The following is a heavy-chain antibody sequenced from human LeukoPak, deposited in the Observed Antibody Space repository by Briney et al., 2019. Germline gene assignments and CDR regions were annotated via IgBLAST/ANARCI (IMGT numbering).Heavy chain of an antibody. D-gene: IGHD6-19*01. CDR3: ARLQSGWFYFDY. V-gene: IGHV4-61*02. Sequence: SQTLSLTCTASGGSISSGSYCWGWIRQPAGKGLEWIGRIYTSGSTNYNPSLKSRVTISVDTSKNQFSLKLSSVTAADTAVYYCARLQSGWFYFDYWGQGTLVTVSS. J-gene: IGHJ4*02. CDR2: IYTSGST. CDR1: GGSISSGSYC.